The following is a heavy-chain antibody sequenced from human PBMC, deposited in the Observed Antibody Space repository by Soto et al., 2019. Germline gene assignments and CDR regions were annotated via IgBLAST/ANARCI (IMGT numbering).Heavy chain of an antibody. Sequence: EVQLVESGGGLVQPGGSLRLSCADSGFSFSSYWMHWVRQGPGKGLVWVARINTDGSSTNYADSVEGRFTISRDNAKNTRCRQMISLRPESTAGYHCPSSPGGYYIARGKGTMVTVSS. CDR1: GFSFSSYW. V-gene: IGHV3-74*01. CDR2: INTDGSST. CDR3: PSSPGGYYIA. J-gene: IGHJ3*01. D-gene: IGHD2-15*01.